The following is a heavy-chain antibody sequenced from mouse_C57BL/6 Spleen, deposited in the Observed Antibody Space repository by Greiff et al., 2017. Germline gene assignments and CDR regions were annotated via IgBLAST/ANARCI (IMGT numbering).Heavy chain of an antibody. D-gene: IGHD2-4*01. CDR3: ARYDYDYDGLAY. Sequence: VKLQESGAELVRPGTSVKMSCKASGYTFTNYWIGWAKQRPGHGLEWIGDIYPGGGYTNYNEKFKGKATLTADKSSSTAYMQFSSLTSEDSAIYYCARYDYDYDGLAYWGQGTLVTVSA. V-gene: IGHV1-63*01. CDR1: GYTFTNYW. J-gene: IGHJ3*01. CDR2: IYPGGGYT.